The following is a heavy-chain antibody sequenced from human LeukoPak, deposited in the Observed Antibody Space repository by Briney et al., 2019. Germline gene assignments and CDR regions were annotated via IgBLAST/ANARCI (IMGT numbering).Heavy chain of an antibody. V-gene: IGHV1-18*04. D-gene: IGHD1-14*01. CDR3: ARRAGHAFDI. Sequence: ASVKVSCKASGYTFTSYGISWVRQAPGQGLEWMGWISAYNGNTNYAQKLQGRVNMTRDTSTRTAYMELRSLRSEDTGVYYCARRAGHAFDIWGQGTMVSVSS. J-gene: IGHJ3*02. CDR2: ISAYNGNT. CDR1: GYTFTSYG.